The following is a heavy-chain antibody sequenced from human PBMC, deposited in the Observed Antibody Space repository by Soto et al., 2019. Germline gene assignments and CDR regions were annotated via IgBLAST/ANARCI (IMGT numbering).Heavy chain of an antibody. CDR1: GGSISSYY. Sequence: SETLSLTCTVSGGSISSYYWSWIRQPPGKGLEWIGYIYYSGSTNYNPSLKSRVTISVDTSKNQFSLKLSSVTAADTAVYYCARNPYSNSWYYFDYWGQGTLVTVSS. D-gene: IGHD6-13*01. CDR2: IYYSGST. J-gene: IGHJ4*02. V-gene: IGHV4-59*01. CDR3: ARNPYSNSWYYFDY.